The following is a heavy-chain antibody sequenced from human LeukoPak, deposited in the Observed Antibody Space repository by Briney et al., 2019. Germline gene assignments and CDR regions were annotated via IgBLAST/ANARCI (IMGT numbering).Heavy chain of an antibody. V-gene: IGHV1-69*06. J-gene: IGHJ4*02. Sequence: ASVKVSCKASGGTFSSYAISWVRQAPGQGLEWMGGIIPIFGTANYAQKFQGRVTITADKSTSTAYMALSSLRSEDTAVYCCARATGYTLDYWGQGTLVTVSS. CDR2: IIPIFGTA. CDR3: ARATGYTLDY. CDR1: GGTFSSYA. D-gene: IGHD6-13*01.